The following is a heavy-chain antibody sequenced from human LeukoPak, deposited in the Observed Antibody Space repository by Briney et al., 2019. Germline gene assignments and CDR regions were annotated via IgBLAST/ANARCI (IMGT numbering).Heavy chain of an antibody. CDR3: ATGPPPRAVLEYYFDY. V-gene: IGHV4-34*01. CDR2: INHSGST. J-gene: IGHJ4*02. Sequence: SETLSLTCAVYGGSFSGYYWSWIRQPPGKGLEWIGEINHSGSTNYNPSLRSRVTISVDTSKNQFSLKLSSVTAADTAVYYCATGPPPRAVLEYYFDYWGQGTLVTVSS. CDR1: GGSFSGYY. D-gene: IGHD2/OR15-2a*01.